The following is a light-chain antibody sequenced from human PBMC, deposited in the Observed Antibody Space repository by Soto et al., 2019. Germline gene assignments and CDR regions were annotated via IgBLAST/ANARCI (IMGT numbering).Light chain of an antibody. CDR1: SSNIGAGYD. CDR3: ATWDDSLNGAYV. V-gene: IGLV1-40*01. Sequence: QSVLTQPPSVSGAPGQTVTISCTGSSSNIGAGYDVHWYQQLPGTAPKLLIYANDQRPSGVPDRFSGSKSDTSASLAISALQSEDKADYYCATWDDSLNGAYVFGTGTKLTVL. J-gene: IGLJ1*01. CDR2: AND.